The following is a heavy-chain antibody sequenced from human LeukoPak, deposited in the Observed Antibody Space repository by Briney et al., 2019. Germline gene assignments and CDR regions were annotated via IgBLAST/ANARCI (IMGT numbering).Heavy chain of an antibody. CDR2: INHSGST. V-gene: IGHV4-34*01. J-gene: IGHJ5*02. CDR1: GGSFSGYY. CDR3: ARDRVTGYCSGGSCYRFDP. D-gene: IGHD2-15*01. Sequence: PSESLSLTCAVYGGSFSGYYWSWIRQPPGKGLEWIGEINHSGSTNYNPSLKSRVTISVDTSKNQSSLKLSSVTAADTAVYYCARDRVTGYCSGGSCYRFDPWGQGTLVTVSS.